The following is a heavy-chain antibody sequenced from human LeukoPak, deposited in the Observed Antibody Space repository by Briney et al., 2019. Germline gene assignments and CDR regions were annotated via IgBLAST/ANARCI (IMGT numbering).Heavy chain of an antibody. CDR3: ARYYSSGWYGDY. V-gene: IGHV4-39*01. CDR2: IYYSGST. D-gene: IGHD6-19*01. Sequence: SETLSLTCTVSGGSISSSSYYWGWIRQPPGTGLEWIGSIYYSGSTYYNPSLKSRVTISVDTSKNQFSLKLSSVTAADTAVYYCARYYSSGWYGDYWGQGTLVTVSS. J-gene: IGHJ4*02. CDR1: GGSISSSSYY.